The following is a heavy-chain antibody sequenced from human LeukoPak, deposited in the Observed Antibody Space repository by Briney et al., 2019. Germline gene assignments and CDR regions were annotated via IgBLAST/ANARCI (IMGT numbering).Heavy chain of an antibody. CDR3: AIGGGDWTPWGMDV. CDR2: IYYSGST. J-gene: IGHJ6*02. D-gene: IGHD2-21*02. V-gene: IGHV4-30-4*01. Sequence: PSETLSLTCTVSGGSISSGDYYWSWLRQPPGKGLEWIGYIYYSGSTYYNPSLKSRVTISVDTSKNQFSLKLSSVTAADTAVYYCAIGGGDWTPWGMDVWGQGTTVTVSS. CDR1: GGSISSGDYY.